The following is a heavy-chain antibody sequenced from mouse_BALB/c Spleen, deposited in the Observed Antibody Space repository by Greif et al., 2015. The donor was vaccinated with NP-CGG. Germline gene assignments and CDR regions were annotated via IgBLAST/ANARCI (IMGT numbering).Heavy chain of an antibody. CDR2: IDPANGNT. CDR3: ASCDYDVVGAMDY. J-gene: IGHJ4*01. CDR1: GFNIKDTY. V-gene: IGHV14-3*02. D-gene: IGHD2-4*01. Sequence: VQLKQSGAGLVKPGASVKLSCTASGFNIKDTYMHWVKQRPEQGLEWIGRIDPANGNTKYDPKFRGKATITADTSSNTAYLQLGSLTSEGPAVYFCASCDYDVVGAMDYWCQGPSFTVSS.